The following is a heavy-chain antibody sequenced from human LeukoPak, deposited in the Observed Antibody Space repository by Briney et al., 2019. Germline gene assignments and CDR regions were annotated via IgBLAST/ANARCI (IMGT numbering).Heavy chain of an antibody. Sequence: ASVKVSCKASGYTFTSYYMHWVRQAPGQGLEWMGIINRSDNSTIYAQKFQGRVTMTRDMSTSTVYMELSSLRSDDTAVYYCARDLAMAAGGTGAFDIWGQGTRVTVSS. D-gene: IGHD6-13*01. CDR1: GYTFTSYY. J-gene: IGHJ3*02. CDR3: ARDLAMAAGGTGAFDI. V-gene: IGHV1-46*01. CDR2: INRSDNST.